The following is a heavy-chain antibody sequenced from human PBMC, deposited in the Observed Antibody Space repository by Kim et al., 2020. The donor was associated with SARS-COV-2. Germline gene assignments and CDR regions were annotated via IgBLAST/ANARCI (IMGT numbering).Heavy chain of an antibody. CDR3: AKDTSYDSSGYYSWFDP. J-gene: IGHJ5*02. Sequence: VKGRFTISRDNAKTSLYLQMNSLRAEDTALYYCAKDTSYDSSGYYSWFDPWGQGTLVTVSS. D-gene: IGHD3-22*01. V-gene: IGHV3-9*01.